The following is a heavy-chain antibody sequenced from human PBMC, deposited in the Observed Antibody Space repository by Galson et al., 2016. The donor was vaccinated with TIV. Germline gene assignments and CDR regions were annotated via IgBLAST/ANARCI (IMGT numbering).Heavy chain of an antibody. D-gene: IGHD3-9*01. CDR2: ISYDGSNK. V-gene: IGHV3-30-3*01. Sequence: SLRLSCAASGFTFSTYTIHWVRQAPGKGLEWVSIISYDGSNKFYADSVKGRFTVSRDNSKNTLYLQMTSLRGDDTAVYYCAREKLDPDYGMDVWGQGTLVTVSS. J-gene: IGHJ6*02. CDR1: GFTFSTYT. CDR3: AREKLDPDYGMDV.